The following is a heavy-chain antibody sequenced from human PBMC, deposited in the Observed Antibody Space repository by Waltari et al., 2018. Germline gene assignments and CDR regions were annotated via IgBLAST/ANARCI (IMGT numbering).Heavy chain of an antibody. Sequence: QVQLQESGPGLVKPSETLSLTCNVPGGSITSYYWSWFRQPAGKGLEWIGRIYTSGTTNHNPSLKSRVTILVDKSKNQFSLKLSSVTAADTAVYYCARDQMLLGGFDLWGQGALVTVSS. V-gene: IGHV4-4*07. J-gene: IGHJ4*02. CDR2: IYTSGTT. CDR3: ARDQMLLGGFDL. CDR1: GGSITSYY. D-gene: IGHD3-16*01.